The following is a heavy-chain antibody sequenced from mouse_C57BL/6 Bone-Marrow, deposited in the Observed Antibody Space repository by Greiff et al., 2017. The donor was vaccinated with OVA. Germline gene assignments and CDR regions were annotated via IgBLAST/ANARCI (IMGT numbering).Heavy chain of an antibody. CDR1: GYTFTSYG. V-gene: IGHV1-81*01. J-gene: IGHJ2*01. Sequence: VKLQESGAELARPGASVKLSCKASGYTFTSYGISWVKQRTGQGLEWIGEIYPRSGNTYYNEKFKGQATLTADKSSSTAYMELRSLTSEDSAVYFCAGLRRFFDYWGQGTTLTVSS. CDR2: IYPRSGNT. D-gene: IGHD2-2*01. CDR3: AGLRRFFDY.